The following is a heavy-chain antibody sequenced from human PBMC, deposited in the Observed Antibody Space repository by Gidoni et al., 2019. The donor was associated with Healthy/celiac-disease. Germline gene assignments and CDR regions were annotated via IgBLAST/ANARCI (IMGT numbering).Heavy chain of an antibody. D-gene: IGHD1-1*01. CDR1: GFPFSSYA. CDR2: ISGSGGST. CDR3: AKGGNYWNLPRISFFDY. V-gene: IGHV3-23*01. J-gene: IGHJ4*02. Sequence: EVQLLESGGGLVQPGGSLRLSCAASGFPFSSYAMSWVRQAPGKGLEWVSAISGSGGSTYYADSVKGRFTISRDNSKNTLYLQMNSLRAEDTAVYYCAKGGNYWNLPRISFFDYWGQGTLVTVSS.